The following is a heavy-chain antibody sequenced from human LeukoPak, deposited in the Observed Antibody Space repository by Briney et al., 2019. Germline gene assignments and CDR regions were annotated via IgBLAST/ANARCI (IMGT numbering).Heavy chain of an antibody. CDR1: GFTFSSYS. D-gene: IGHD6-19*01. J-gene: IGHJ4*02. CDR2: ISSSGSTI. V-gene: IGHV3-48*01. Sequence: GGSLRLSCAASGFTFSSYSMNWVRQAPGKGLEWVSYISSSGSTIYYADSVKGRFSISRDNAKNSLHLQMDSLRAEDTAVYYCARGTVAGKAPYWGQGTLVTVSS. CDR3: ARGTVAGKAPY.